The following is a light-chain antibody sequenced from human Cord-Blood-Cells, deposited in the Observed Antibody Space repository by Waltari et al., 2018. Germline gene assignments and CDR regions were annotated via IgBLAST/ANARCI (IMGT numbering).Light chain of an antibody. J-gene: IGLJ1*01. CDR1: SRAVGRYNL. CDR3: CSYAGSSTYF. CDR2: EGS. V-gene: IGLV2-23*01. Sequence: QSALTPPASVSGSPGQSITIYCTGTSRAVGRYNLLSWYQQHPGKAPKLMIYEGSKRPSGVSNRFSGSKSGNTASLTISGLQAEDEADYYCCSYAGSSTYFFGTGTKVTVL.